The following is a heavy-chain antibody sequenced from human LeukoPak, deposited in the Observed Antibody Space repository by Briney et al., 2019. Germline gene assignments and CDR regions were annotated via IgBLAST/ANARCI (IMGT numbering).Heavy chain of an antibody. CDR3: ARDLYGSGSY. J-gene: IGHJ4*02. V-gene: IGHV3-48*03. Sequence: GGSLRLSCAASGFTFGSYEMNWVRQAPGKGLEWVSYISSSGSTIYYADSVKGRFTISRDNAKNSLNLQMNSLRAEDTAVYYCARDLYGSGSYWGQGTLVTVSS. CDR2: ISSSGSTI. D-gene: IGHD3-10*01. CDR1: GFTFGSYE.